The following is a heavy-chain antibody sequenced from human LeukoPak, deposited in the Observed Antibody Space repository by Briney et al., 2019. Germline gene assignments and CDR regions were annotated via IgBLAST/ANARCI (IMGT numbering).Heavy chain of an antibody. Sequence: VASVKVSCKTSGGTFSSYAISWVRQAPGQGLEWMGGIIPIFGTANYAQKFQGRVTITADESTSTAYMELSSLRSEDTAVYYCARGGLIVADDAFDIWGQGTMVTVSP. J-gene: IGHJ3*02. CDR2: IIPIFGTA. D-gene: IGHD5-12*01. CDR3: ARGGLIVADDAFDI. CDR1: GGTFSSYA. V-gene: IGHV1-69*13.